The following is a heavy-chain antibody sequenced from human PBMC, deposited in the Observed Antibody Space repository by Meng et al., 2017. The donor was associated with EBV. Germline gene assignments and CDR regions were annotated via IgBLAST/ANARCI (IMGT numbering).Heavy chain of an antibody. J-gene: IGHJ4*02. Sequence: VQFGQSGAGVKKPGSLGKVSGKTSGGTFRSDAVSWVRQAPGQGLEWMGGLIPMSDAPYYAQKFQDRVTITADESTSTHYMDLSGLRSEDTAVYYCASESGRGFTPDYWGQGTLVTVSS. CDR2: LIPMSDAP. CDR3: ASESGRGFTPDY. D-gene: IGHD3-10*01. CDR1: GGTFRSDA. V-gene: IGHV1-69*01.